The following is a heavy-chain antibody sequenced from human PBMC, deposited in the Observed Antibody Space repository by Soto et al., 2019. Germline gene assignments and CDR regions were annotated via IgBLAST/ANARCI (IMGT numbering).Heavy chain of an antibody. V-gene: IGHV4-4*07. CDR3: ARAGYYDSSGSIGDSGFDY. J-gene: IGHJ4*02. Sequence: SETLSLTCTVSGGSISSYYWSWIRQPAGKGLEWIGRIYTSGSTNYNPSLKSRVTMSVDTSKNQFSLKLSSVTAADTAVYYCARAGYYDSSGSIGDSGFDYWGQGTLVTVSS. D-gene: IGHD3-22*01. CDR1: GGSISSYY. CDR2: IYTSGST.